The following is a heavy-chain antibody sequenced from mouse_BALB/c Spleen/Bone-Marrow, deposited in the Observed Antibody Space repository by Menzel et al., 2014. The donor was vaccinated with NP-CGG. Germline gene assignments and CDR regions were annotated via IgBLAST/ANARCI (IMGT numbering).Heavy chain of an antibody. CDR2: ISTGGTYT. CDR3: SRGYGNCFDY. CDR1: GFTFGSSI. Sequence: EVKLVESGGGLVKPGGSLKLSCSASGFTFGSSIMSWVRQTPEKRLEWVATISTGGTYTYYPDSVKGRFTISRDNAKNTLYLQMSSLKSEDTAMYYCSRGYGNCFDYWGQGTTLTVSS. J-gene: IGHJ2*01. D-gene: IGHD2-10*02. V-gene: IGHV5-6-4*01.